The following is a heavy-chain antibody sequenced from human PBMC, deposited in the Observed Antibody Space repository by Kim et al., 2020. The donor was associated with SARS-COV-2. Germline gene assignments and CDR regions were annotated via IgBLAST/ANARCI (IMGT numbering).Heavy chain of an antibody. J-gene: IGHJ6*04. CDR3: ARDLIAVAGFMDV. V-gene: IGHV3-21*01. D-gene: IGHD6-19*01. Sequence: YADSVKGRFTISRDNAKNSLYLQMNSLRAEDTAVYYCARDLIAVAGFMDVWGKGTTVTVSS.